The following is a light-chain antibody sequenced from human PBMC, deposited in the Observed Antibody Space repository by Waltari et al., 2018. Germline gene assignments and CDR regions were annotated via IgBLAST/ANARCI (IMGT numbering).Light chain of an antibody. CDR2: VNSDGSH. J-gene: IGLJ3*02. Sequence: QLVLTQSPSASASLGASVKLTCTLSSGHSTNIIAWLQQQPEKGPRYLMNVNSDGSHNKGVGFPARFSGSSSGAERYLTISSLQSEDEADYYCQTGGHGTWVFGGGTRLTVL. CDR3: QTGGHGTWV. V-gene: IGLV4-69*01. CDR1: SGHSTNI.